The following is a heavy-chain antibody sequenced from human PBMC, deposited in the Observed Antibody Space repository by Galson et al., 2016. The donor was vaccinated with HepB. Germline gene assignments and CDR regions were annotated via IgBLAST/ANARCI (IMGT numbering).Heavy chain of an antibody. CDR2: IRSKGYGETT. Sequence: SLRLSCAASGFKLDDFAMNWFRQAPGKGLEWVGFIRSKGYGETTEYAAAVEGRFTISRDQSKSILYLQMNSLKTEDTAVYYCTRDQYGDTDYWGQGTLVTVSS. CDR1: GFKLDDFA. CDR3: TRDQYGDTDY. J-gene: IGHJ4*02. V-gene: IGHV3-49*03. D-gene: IGHD4-17*01.